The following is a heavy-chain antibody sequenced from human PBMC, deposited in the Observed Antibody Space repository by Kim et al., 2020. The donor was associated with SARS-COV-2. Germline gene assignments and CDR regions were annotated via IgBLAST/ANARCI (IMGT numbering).Heavy chain of an antibody. CDR3: ARAGYSSGWSGDLFDY. V-gene: IGHV3-66*01. J-gene: IGHJ4*02. D-gene: IGHD6-19*01. Sequence: KDRCTIARDNAQNTLYLQMNTLRAEDTAVYYCARAGYSSGWSGDLFDYWGQGTLVTVSS.